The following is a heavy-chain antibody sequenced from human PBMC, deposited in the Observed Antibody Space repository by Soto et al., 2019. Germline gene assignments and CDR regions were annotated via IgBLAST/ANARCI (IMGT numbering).Heavy chain of an antibody. D-gene: IGHD3-9*01. Sequence: SETLSLTCAVYGGSFSGYYWSWIRQPPGKGLEWIGEINHSGSTNYNPSLKSRVTISVDTSKNQFSLKLGSVTAADTAVYYCANGEYEKRWDYDILTGYNQGLYYYMDVWGKGTTVTVSS. V-gene: IGHV4-34*01. J-gene: IGHJ6*03. CDR1: GGSFSGYY. CDR3: ANGEYEKRWDYDILTGYNQGLYYYMDV. CDR2: INHSGST.